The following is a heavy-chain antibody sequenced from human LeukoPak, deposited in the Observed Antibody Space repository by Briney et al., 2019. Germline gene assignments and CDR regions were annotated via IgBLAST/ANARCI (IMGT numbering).Heavy chain of an antibody. V-gene: IGHV5-51*01. Sequence: GESLKISCKGSGYSFTNYWIGWVRQMPGKGLEWMGIIYPGDSDTRYSPSFQGQVTISADKSISTAYLQWSSLKASDTAMYYCARTPIAASDAFDIWGQGTMVTVSS. CDR1: GYSFTNYW. J-gene: IGHJ3*02. D-gene: IGHD6-13*01. CDR3: ARTPIAASDAFDI. CDR2: IYPGDSDT.